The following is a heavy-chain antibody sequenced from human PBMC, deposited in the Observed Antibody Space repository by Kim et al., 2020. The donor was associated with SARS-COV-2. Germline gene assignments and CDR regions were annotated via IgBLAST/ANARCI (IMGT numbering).Heavy chain of an antibody. CDR3: ARDRTGYCSSTSCYLAY. V-gene: IGHV3-33*01. D-gene: IGHD2-2*03. J-gene: IGHJ4*02. CDR1: GFTFSSYG. Sequence: GGSLRLSCAASGFTFSSYGMHWVRQAPGKGLEWVAVIWYDGSNKYYADSVKGRFTISRDNSKNTLYLQMNSLRAEDTAVYYCARDRTGYCSSTSCYLAYWGQGTLVTVSS. CDR2: IWYDGSNK.